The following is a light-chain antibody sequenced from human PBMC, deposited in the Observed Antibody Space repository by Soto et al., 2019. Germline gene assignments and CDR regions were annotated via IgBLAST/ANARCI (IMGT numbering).Light chain of an antibody. CDR3: QQYGTSPLT. J-gene: IGKJ4*01. Sequence: EIVLTQSPGTLSLSPGERATLSCRASQSISSAYIAWYQQKPGQAPRLLIYGASSRAASIPDRVSGSGSGTDYTLTISRLEPEDLAMYYCQQYGTSPLTFGGGTQVEIK. CDR1: QSISSAY. V-gene: IGKV3-20*01. CDR2: GAS.